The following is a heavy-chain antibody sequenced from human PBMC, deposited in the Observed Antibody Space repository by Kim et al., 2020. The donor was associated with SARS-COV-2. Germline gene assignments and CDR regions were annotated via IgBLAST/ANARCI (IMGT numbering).Heavy chain of an antibody. CDR3: ARSEGAPTQPAN. D-gene: IGHD1-26*01. V-gene: IGHV3-30*01. CDR1: GFTFSSYA. Sequence: GGSLRLSCAASGFTFSSYAMHWVRQAPSKGPEWVPFIPFDGTEIYYADSVKGRFTISRDNSKNTLYLQMNNMRAEDRAHYYCARSEGAPTQPANGGQGTL. J-gene: IGHJ4*02. CDR2: IPFDGTEI.